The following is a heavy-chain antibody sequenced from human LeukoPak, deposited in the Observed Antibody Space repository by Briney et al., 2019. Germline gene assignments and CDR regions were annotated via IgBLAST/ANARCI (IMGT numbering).Heavy chain of an antibody. CDR1: GYTFTSYG. CDR3: ARSPIVVVPAAKESTLDY. CDR2: ISAYNGNT. Sequence: ASVKVSCKASGYTFTSYGISWVRQPPGQGLEWMGWISAYNGNTNYAQKLQGRVTMTTDTSTRTAYMELRSLRSDDTAVYYCARSPIVVVPAAKESTLDYWGQGTLVTVSS. V-gene: IGHV1-18*01. D-gene: IGHD2-2*01. J-gene: IGHJ4*02.